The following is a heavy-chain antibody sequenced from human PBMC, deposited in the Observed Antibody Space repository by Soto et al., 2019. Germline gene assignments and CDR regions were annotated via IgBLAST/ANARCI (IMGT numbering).Heavy chain of an antibody. D-gene: IGHD2-2*01. J-gene: IGHJ4*02. CDR2: ISAYNGNT. CDR1: GYTFTSYG. V-gene: IGHV1-18*04. Sequence: VQLVQSGAEVKKPGASVKVSCKASGYTFTSYGISWVRQAPGQGLEWMGWISAYNGNTNYAQKLQGRVTMTTDTSTSTAYMELRSLRSDDTAVDYWARSCSSTGCPRGILDYWGQGTLVTVSS. CDR3: ARSCSSTGCPRGILDY.